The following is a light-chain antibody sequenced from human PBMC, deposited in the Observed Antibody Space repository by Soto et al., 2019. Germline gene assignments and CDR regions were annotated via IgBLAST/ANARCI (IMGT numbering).Light chain of an antibody. Sequence: QSVLTQPASVSGSPGQSITISCTGTSSDVGDYNYVSWYQQHPGKAPKLMLYDVSNRTSGISNRFSGSKSGNTASLTISGLQAEDEADYYCSSYTSSSTLFGTGTKVTVL. V-gene: IGLV2-14*01. CDR3: SSYTSSSTL. J-gene: IGLJ1*01. CDR1: SSDVGDYNY. CDR2: DVS.